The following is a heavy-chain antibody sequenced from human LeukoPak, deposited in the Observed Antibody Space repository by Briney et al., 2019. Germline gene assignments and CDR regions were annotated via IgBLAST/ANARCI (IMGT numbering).Heavy chain of an antibody. V-gene: IGHV4-30-2*01. D-gene: IGHD2-2*01. Sequence: SQTLSLTCTVSGGSISSGGYYWSWIRQPPGKGLEWIGYIYHSGSTYYNPSLKSRVTISVDRSKNQFSLKLSSVTAADTAVYYCARKVPAAYNWIDPWGQGTLVTVSS. CDR3: ARKVPAAYNWIDP. CDR1: GGSISSGGYY. J-gene: IGHJ5*02. CDR2: IYHSGST.